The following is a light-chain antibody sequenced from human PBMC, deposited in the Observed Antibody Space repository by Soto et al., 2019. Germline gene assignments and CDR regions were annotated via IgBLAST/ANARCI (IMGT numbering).Light chain of an antibody. CDR2: AES. CDR1: QSMRSF. Sequence: SQSMRSFLNWNQQIRGKAPKLLIYAESTLRSGVQSRFSSSGSGTDFSLTISSLQPDDFATYYCQQSYITPYAVGQGTKVDI. V-gene: IGKV1-39*01. J-gene: IGKJ2*01. CDR3: QQSYITPYA.